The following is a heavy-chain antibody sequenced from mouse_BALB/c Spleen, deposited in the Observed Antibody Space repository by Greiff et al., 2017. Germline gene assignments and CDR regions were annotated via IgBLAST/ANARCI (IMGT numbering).Heavy chain of an antibody. J-gene: IGHJ2*01. CDR1: GFSLTSYG. D-gene: IGHD1-2*01. CDR3: AREGFITTAHFDY. V-gene: IGHV2-9*02. CDR2: IWAGGST. Sequence: VKVVESGPGLVAPSQSLSITCTVSGFSLTSYGVHWVRQPPGKGLEWLGVIWAGGSTNYNSALMSRLSISKDNSKSQVFLKMNSLQTDDTAMYYCAREGFITTAHFDYWGQGTTLTVSS.